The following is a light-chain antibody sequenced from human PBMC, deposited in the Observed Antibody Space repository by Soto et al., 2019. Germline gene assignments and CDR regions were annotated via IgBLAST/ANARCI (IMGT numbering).Light chain of an antibody. Sequence: QSVLTQPPSVSGAPGQRVTISCTGSSSNIGPDSDVHWYQHLPGAAPKLLIYDNTNRPSWVPDRFSGSKSGTSASLAITGLQDEDEADYYCHSLDKILDVYVFGTGTKLTVL. CDR1: SSNIGPDSD. J-gene: IGLJ1*01. V-gene: IGLV1-40*01. CDR2: DNT. CDR3: HSLDKILDVYV.